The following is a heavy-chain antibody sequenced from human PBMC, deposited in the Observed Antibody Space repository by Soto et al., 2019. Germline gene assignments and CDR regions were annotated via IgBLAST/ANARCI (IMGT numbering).Heavy chain of an antibody. CDR1: GGSFSGYY. V-gene: IGHV4-34*01. D-gene: IGHD5-12*01. Sequence: LTCAVYGGSFSGYYWSWIRQPPGKGLEWIGEINHSGSTNYNPSLKSRVTISVDTSKNQFSLKLSSVTAADTAVYYCARGPRGYSDSVGAWGQGTLVTVSS. CDR3: ARGPRGYSDSVGA. CDR2: INHSGST. J-gene: IGHJ5*02.